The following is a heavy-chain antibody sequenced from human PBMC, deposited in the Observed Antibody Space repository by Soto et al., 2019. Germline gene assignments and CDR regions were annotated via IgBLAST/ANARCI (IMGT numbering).Heavy chain of an antibody. V-gene: IGHV1-24*01. CDR2: FDPEDGET. Sequence: ASVKVSCKVSGYTLTELSMHWVRQAPGKGLEWMGGFDPEDGETIYAQKFQGRVTMTEDTSTDTAYMELSSLRSEDTAVYYCATIECSGGSCYNDYWGQGTLVTVSS. CDR3: ATIECSGGSCYNDY. J-gene: IGHJ4*02. D-gene: IGHD2-15*01. CDR1: GYTLTELS.